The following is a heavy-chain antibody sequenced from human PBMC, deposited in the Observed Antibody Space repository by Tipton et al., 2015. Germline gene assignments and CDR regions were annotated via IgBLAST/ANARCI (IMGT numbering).Heavy chain of an antibody. CDR3: ARGDWII. CDR1: AYSISSDYY. CDR2: THYTGSA. J-gene: IGHJ4*02. D-gene: IGHD3/OR15-3a*01. V-gene: IGHV4-38-2*01. Sequence: TLSLTCAVSAYSISSDYYWGWIRQPPGKALEWIGYTHYTGSAKYNPSLRSRVTISVDTSKNQFSLKLNSVTAADTAVYYCARGDWIIWGQGTLVTVSS.